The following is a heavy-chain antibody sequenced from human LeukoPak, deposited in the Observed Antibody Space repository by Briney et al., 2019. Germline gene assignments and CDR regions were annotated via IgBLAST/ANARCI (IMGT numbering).Heavy chain of an antibody. CDR3: ARDSRFGHYFDY. CDR1: GFTFSSYS. CDR2: ISSSSSYI. V-gene: IGHV3-21*01. J-gene: IGHJ4*02. Sequence: PGGSLRLSCAASGFTFSSYSMNWVRQAPGKGLEWVSSISSSSSYIYYADSVKGRFTISRDTAKNSLYLQMNSLRAEDTAVYYCARDSRFGHYFDYWGQGTLVTVSS. D-gene: IGHD3-10*01.